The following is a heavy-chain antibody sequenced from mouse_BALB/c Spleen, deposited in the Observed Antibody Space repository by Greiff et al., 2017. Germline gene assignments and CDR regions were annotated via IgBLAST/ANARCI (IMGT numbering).Heavy chain of an antibody. J-gene: IGHJ2*01. Sequence: QVQLQQSGAELVKPGASVKLSCKTSGYTFTSYWIPWVNQRPGQGLGWIGEIFPGTGTTYYNEKFKGKATLTIDTSSSTAYMQLSSLTSEDSAVYFCARSNYGSSPFDDWGQGTTLTVSA. V-gene: IGHV1S132*01. CDR1: GYTFTSYW. CDR2: IFPGTGTT. CDR3: ARSNYGSSPFDD. D-gene: IGHD1-1*01.